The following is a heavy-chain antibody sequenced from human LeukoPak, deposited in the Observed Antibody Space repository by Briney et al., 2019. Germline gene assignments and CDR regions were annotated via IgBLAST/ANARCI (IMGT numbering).Heavy chain of an antibody. D-gene: IGHD3-3*01. CDR1: GFTFSDDY. CDR2: ISSSGSTK. Sequence: GGSLRLSCAASGFTFSDDYMSWIRQAPGKGLEWVSYISSSGSTKYYADSVRGRFTISRDNTKNSLYLQMNSLRAEDTAVYYCARVGRFLSRFDPWGQGTLVTVSS. J-gene: IGHJ5*02. V-gene: IGHV3-11*04. CDR3: ARVGRFLSRFDP.